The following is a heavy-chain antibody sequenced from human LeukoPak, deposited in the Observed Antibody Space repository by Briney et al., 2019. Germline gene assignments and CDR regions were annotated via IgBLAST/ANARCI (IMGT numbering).Heavy chain of an antibody. CDR1: GYTFTSYY. J-gene: IGHJ4*02. CDR2: INPSGGST. CDR3: ARARTPYYFDY. V-gene: IGHV1-46*01. Sequence: ASVKVSCKASGYTFTSYYMHWVRQAPGQGLEWMGIINPSGGSTSYAQKFQGRATMTRDTSTSTVYMELSSLRSEDTAVYYCARARTPYYFDYWGQGTLVTVSS. D-gene: IGHD1-14*01.